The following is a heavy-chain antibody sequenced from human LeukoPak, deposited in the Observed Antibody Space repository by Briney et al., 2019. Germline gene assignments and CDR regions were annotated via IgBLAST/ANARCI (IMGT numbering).Heavy chain of an antibody. Sequence: PGGSLRLSCAASGFTFSSYSMNWVRQAPGKGLEWVSSISSSSSYIYYADSVKGRFTTSRDNAKNSLYLQMNSLRAEDTAVYYCARDRSGSYWNGYWGQGTLVTVSS. CDR1: GFTFSSYS. CDR3: ARDRSGSYWNGY. D-gene: IGHD1-26*01. CDR2: ISSSSSYI. V-gene: IGHV3-21*01. J-gene: IGHJ4*02.